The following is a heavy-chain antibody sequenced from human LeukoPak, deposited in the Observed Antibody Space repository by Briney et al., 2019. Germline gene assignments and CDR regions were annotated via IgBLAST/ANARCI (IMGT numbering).Heavy chain of an antibody. Sequence: ASVKVSCKASGYTFTSYGISWVRQAPGQGLEWMGWINPNSGGTKYAQKFKGRVTMTRDTSISTAYTELSRLRSDDRAVYYCARGVTGMVAGGGDYWGQGTLVTVSS. V-gene: IGHV1-2*02. D-gene: IGHD5-18*01. CDR1: GYTFTSYG. J-gene: IGHJ4*02. CDR3: ARGVTGMVAGGGDY. CDR2: INPNSGGT.